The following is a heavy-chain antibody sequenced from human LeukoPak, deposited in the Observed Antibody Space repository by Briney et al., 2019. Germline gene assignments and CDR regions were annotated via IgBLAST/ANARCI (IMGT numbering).Heavy chain of an antibody. CDR2: ISGSGST. Sequence: PGGSLRLACAASGFTFRSYAMSWVRQAPGKGLEWVSAISGSGSTYYADSVKGRFTISRDNSKNSLYLQMNSLRTEDTAFYYCAKDRLRYCTSASCYSQGYWGQGTLVTVSS. CDR3: AKDRLRYCTSASCYSQGY. CDR1: GFTFRSYA. D-gene: IGHD2-2*02. J-gene: IGHJ4*02. V-gene: IGHV3-23*01.